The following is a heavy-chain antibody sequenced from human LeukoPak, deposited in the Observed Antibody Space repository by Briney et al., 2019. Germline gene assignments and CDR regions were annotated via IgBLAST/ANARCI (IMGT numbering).Heavy chain of an antibody. V-gene: IGHV4-34*01. Sequence: PSETLSLTCAVYGGSFSGYYWSWIRQPPGKGLEWIGEINHSGSTNYNPSLKSRVTISVDTSKNQFSLKLSSVTAADTAVYYCARGYSSSWYFNWFDPWGQGTLATVSS. CDR1: GGSFSGYY. D-gene: IGHD6-13*01. CDR3: ARGYSSSWYFNWFDP. CDR2: INHSGST. J-gene: IGHJ5*02.